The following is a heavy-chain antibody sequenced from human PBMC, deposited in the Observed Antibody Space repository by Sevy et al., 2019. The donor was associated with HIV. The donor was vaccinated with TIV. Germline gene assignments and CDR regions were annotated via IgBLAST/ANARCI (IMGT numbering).Heavy chain of an antibody. CDR1: GYIFTDYY. CDR2: IHPNSGAT. D-gene: IGHD3-3*02. J-gene: IGHJ4*02. V-gene: IGHV1-2*02. CDR3: ARELVKGFDF. Sequence: ASVKVSCKASGYIFTDYYFHWVRQAPGQGPEWVGWIHPNSGATISAQKFQGRVTIASDTSTSTVYMDLTRLTSDDTAIYYCARELVKGFDFWGQGTLVTVSS.